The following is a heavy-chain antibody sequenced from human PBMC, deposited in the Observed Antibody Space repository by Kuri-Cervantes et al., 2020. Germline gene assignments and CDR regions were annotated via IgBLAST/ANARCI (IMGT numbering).Heavy chain of an antibody. J-gene: IGHJ4*02. CDR1: GGTFSSYA. CDR2: IIPIFGTA. CDR3: ARGGMITFGGVIVIDTPYYFDY. D-gene: IGHD3-16*02. Sequence: SVKVSCKASGGTFSSYAISWVRQAPGQGLEWMGGIIPIFGTANYAQKFQGRVTITADESTSTAYMELSSPRSEDTAVYYCARGGMITFGGVIVIDTPYYFDYWGQGTLVTVSS. V-gene: IGHV1-69*13.